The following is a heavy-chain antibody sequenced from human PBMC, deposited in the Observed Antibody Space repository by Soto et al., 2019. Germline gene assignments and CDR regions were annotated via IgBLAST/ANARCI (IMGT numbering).Heavy chain of an antibody. D-gene: IGHD6-13*01. CDR1: GFNVSSDY. CDR2: IATDSYT. Sequence: EVQLVESGGGLIQPGGSLRLSCAASGFNVSSDYMNWVRQAPGKGLEWVSVIATDSYTSYADSVKGRFSISRDNSKNTLYPQMNSLRVEDTAVYYCVRDSETSSSWSLDYWGQGTLVTVSS. CDR3: VRDSETSSSWSLDY. V-gene: IGHV3-53*01. J-gene: IGHJ4*02.